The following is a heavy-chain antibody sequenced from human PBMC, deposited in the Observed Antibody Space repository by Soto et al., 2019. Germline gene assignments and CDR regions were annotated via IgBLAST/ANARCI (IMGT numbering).Heavy chain of an antibody. Sequence: QVQLQESGPGLVKPSQTLSLTCSVSGGSISSGGYYWSWIRQHPGKGMEWIGYIYYIGNTYYNPSLKSPVTISVDTSKNQFSLKLSSVTAADTAVYYCARGLGYTSMDVWGQGTTVTVSS. CDR3: ARGLGYTSMDV. D-gene: IGHD2-15*01. J-gene: IGHJ6*02. CDR2: IYYIGNT. CDR1: GGSISSGGYY. V-gene: IGHV4-31*01.